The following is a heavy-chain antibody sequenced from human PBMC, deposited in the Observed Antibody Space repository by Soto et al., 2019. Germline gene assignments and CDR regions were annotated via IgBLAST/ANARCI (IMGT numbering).Heavy chain of an antibody. J-gene: IGHJ3*02. CDR1: GFTFSSYS. V-gene: IGHV3-21*01. D-gene: IGHD3-22*01. CDR3: ARDYYYDSSGYSEGAFDI. CDR2: ISSSSSYI. Sequence: EVQLVESGGGLVKPGGSLRLSCAASGFTFSSYSMNWVRQAPGKGLEWVSSISSSSSYIYYADSVKGRFTISRDNAKNSLYLQMNSLRAEDTAVSYWARDYYYDSSGYSEGAFDIWGQGTMVTVSS.